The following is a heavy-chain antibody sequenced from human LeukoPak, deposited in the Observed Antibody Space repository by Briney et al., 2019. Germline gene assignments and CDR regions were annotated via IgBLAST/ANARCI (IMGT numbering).Heavy chain of an antibody. CDR1: GYSFTSYY. CDR2: FNPDSGGT. CDR3: ARQQQLLDY. Sequence: ASVKVSCKTSGYSFTSYYMHWVRQAPGQGLEWMGWFNPDSGGTHYAQKFQGRVTMTRDTSISTAYMELNRLRSDDTAVYYCARQQQLLDYWGQGTLATVSS. J-gene: IGHJ4*02. V-gene: IGHV1-2*02. D-gene: IGHD6-13*01.